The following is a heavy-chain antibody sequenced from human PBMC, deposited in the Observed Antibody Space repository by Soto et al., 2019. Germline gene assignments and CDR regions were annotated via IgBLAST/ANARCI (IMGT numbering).Heavy chain of an antibody. CDR1: GGSVSSGSYY. J-gene: IGHJ6*02. V-gene: IGHV4-61*01. D-gene: IGHD6-6*01. Sequence: PSETLSLTCTVSGGSVSSGSYYWSWIRQPPGKGLEWIGYIYYSGSTNYNPSLKSRVTISVDTSKNQFSLKLSSVTAADTPVYYCARGGSSFYYYYGMDVWGQGTTVTVSS. CDR2: IYYSGST. CDR3: ARGGSSFYYYYGMDV.